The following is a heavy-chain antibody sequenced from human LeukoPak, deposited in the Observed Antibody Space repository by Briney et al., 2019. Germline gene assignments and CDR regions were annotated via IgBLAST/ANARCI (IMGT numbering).Heavy chain of an antibody. V-gene: IGHV4-4*07. CDR1: SGSVSSYY. D-gene: IGHD3-10*01. Sequence: PETLSLTCTVSSGSVSSYYWSWIRQPAGKGLEWIGRIYSSGSTTYNPSLKSRVTMSVDTSKSQFSLKLNSVTAGDTAVYYCARDSGFFASWGQGTLVTVSA. CDR3: ARDSGFFAS. J-gene: IGHJ4*02. CDR2: IYSSGST.